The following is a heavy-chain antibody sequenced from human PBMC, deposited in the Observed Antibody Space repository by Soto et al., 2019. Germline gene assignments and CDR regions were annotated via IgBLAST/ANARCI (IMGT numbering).Heavy chain of an antibody. V-gene: IGHV3-72*01. D-gene: IGHD1-26*01. CDR1: GFTFSDHY. CDR3: ARDSGKGAYFDY. Sequence: EVQLVESGGGLVQPGGSQRLSCAASGFTFSDHYMDWVRQAPGKGLEWVGRIRNKANSYTTDYAASVKGRFTISRDDSKDSLYLQMNSLKTGDTAIYYCARDSGKGAYFDYWGHGTLATVSS. CDR2: IRNKANSYTT. J-gene: IGHJ4*01.